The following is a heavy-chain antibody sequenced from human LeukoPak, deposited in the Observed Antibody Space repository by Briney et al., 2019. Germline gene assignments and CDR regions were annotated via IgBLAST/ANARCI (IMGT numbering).Heavy chain of an antibody. V-gene: IGHV3-74*01. J-gene: IGHJ4*02. CDR3: ASASSHRIAAGGDY. CDR2: INSDGSSR. CDR1: GFTFSNYW. D-gene: IGHD6-13*01. Sequence: GSLRLSCAASGFTFSNYWMHWVRQAPGTGLVWVSRINSDGSSRNYADSVKGRFTISRDNAKNTLYLQMNSLRAEDTAVYYCASASSHRIAAGGDYWGQGTLVTVSS.